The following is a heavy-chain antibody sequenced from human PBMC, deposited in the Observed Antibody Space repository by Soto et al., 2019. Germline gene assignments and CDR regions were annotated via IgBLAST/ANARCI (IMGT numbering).Heavy chain of an antibody. J-gene: IGHJ6*02. V-gene: IGHV3-73*01. D-gene: IGHD3-10*01. Sequence: GSLIISFEDYGFTFSASAMHSVRQASGQGLERVGRSRRKAKSYATAYAASVKGRFTISRDDSKNTPYLQMNSLKPEDTAVYYCTRQGSSYGSGSYYLIPLGDYYYGMDVRGQGSTVTV. CDR2: SRRKAKSYAT. CDR3: TRQGSSYGSGSYYLIPLGDYYYGMDV. CDR1: GFTFSASA.